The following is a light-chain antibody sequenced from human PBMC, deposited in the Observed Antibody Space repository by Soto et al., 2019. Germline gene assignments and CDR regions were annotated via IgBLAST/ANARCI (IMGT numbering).Light chain of an antibody. Sequence: EIVLTQSPATLSLSPGERATLSCRASQSISSYLAWYQQKPGQAPRLLIYDASTRATGIPARFSDSGSETDFTLTISSLEPEDSAVYYCQQRSNWPGYTFGQGTKLEIK. V-gene: IGKV3-11*01. CDR3: QQRSNWPGYT. J-gene: IGKJ2*01. CDR1: QSISSY. CDR2: DAS.